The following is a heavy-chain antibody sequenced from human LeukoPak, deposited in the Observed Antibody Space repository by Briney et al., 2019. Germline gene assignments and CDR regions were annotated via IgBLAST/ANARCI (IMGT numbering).Heavy chain of an antibody. J-gene: IGHJ4*02. V-gene: IGHV4-38-2*01. Sequence: SETLSLTCAVSGYSISSGYYWGWIRQPPGKGLEWIGGIYHSGSTYYNPSLKSRVTISVDTSKNQFSLKLSSVTAADTAVYYCARQSVAAAGDFDYWGQGTLVTVSS. CDR3: ARQSVAAAGDFDY. CDR1: GYSISSGYY. D-gene: IGHD6-13*01. CDR2: IYHSGST.